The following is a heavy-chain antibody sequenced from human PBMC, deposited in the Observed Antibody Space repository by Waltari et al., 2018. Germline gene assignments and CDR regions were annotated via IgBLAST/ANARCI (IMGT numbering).Heavy chain of an antibody. D-gene: IGHD6-13*01. J-gene: IGHJ3*02. CDR2: IYYSGST. V-gene: IGHV4-59*01. Sequence: QVQLQESGTGLVKPSETLSLTCTVSGGSISSYYWSWIRQPPGKGLEWIGYIYYSGSTNYNPSLKSRVTIAVDTSKNQFSLKLSSVTAADTAVYYCARVSNAAGTGAFDIWGQGTMVTVSS. CDR1: GGSISSYY. CDR3: ARVSNAAGTGAFDI.